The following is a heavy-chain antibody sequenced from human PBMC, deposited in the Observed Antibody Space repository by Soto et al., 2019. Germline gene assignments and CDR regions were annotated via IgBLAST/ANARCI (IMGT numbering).Heavy chain of an antibody. D-gene: IGHD3-22*01. CDR1: GGTFSSYA. J-gene: IGHJ3*02. V-gene: IGHV1-69*13. Sequence: SVKVSCKASGGTFSSYAISWGRQAPGQGLEWMGGIIPIFGTANYAQKFQGRVTITADESTSTAYMELSSLRSEDTAVYYCARVCLTQYYYDSSGYRDAFDIWGQGTMVTVSS. CDR3: ARVCLTQYYYDSSGYRDAFDI. CDR2: IIPIFGTA.